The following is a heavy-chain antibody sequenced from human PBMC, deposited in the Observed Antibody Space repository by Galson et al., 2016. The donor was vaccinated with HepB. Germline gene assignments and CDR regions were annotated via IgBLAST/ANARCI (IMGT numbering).Heavy chain of an antibody. CDR3: ARDCTGGTCKFAGYDAFDI. CDR1: GFSFSSYV. V-gene: IGHV4-4*02. D-gene: IGHD2-8*02. Sequence: SLRLSCAASGFSFSSYVMNWVRQPPGQGLEWIGEIYHSGDTNYNPSLKSRATISVDTSRNQFSLSLSSVTAADTAVYYCARDCTGGTCKFAGYDAFDIWGQGTTVTVSS. CDR2: IYHSGDT. J-gene: IGHJ3*02.